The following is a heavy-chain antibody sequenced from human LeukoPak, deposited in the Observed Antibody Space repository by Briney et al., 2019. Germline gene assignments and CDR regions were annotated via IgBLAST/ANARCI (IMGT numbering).Heavy chain of an antibody. V-gene: IGHV4-4*09. J-gene: IGHJ5*02. CDR2: IYTSGST. CDR3: ARHPSRYSSGWYSWFDP. CDR1: GGSLTDYY. D-gene: IGHD6-19*01. Sequence: SETLSLTCAVYGGSLTDYYWAWIRQPPGKGLEWIGYIYTSGSTNYNPSLKSRVTISVDTSKNQFSLKLSSVTAADTAVYYCARHPSRYSSGWYSWFDPWGQGTLVTVSS.